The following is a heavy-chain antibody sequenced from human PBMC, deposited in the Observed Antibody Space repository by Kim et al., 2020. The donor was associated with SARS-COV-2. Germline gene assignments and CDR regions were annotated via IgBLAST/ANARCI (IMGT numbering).Heavy chain of an antibody. CDR3: LRSSDY. V-gene: IGHV3-7*01. J-gene: IGHJ4*02. D-gene: IGHD6-6*01. CDR2: KSDGSEI. Sequence: KSDGSEIKYVDSVKGRFTISRDNAKSALDLQISSLRGEDTAVYYCLRSSDYWGQGILVIVSS.